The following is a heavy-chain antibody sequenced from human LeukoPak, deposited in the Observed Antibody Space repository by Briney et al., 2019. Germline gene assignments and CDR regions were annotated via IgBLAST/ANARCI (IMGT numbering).Heavy chain of an antibody. CDR1: GYSISSGYY. CDR2: IYHSGST. CDR3: ARVVDTANVYYYGMDV. V-gene: IGHV4-38-2*02. Sequence: PSETLSLTCTVSGYSISSGYYWGWIRQPPGKGLEWIGSIYHSGSTYYNPSLKSRVTISVDTSKNQFSLKLSSVTAADTAVYYCARVVDTANVYYYGMDVWGQGTTVTVSS. D-gene: IGHD5-18*01. J-gene: IGHJ6*02.